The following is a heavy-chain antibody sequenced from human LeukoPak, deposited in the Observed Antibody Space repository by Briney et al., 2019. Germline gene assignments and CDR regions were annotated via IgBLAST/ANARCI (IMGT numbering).Heavy chain of an antibody. J-gene: IGHJ4*02. Sequence: EPGGSLRLSCAASGFTFSSYEMTWVRQAPGKGLEWVSYISSNGSTIYYADSVKGRFTISRDNAKNSLYLQMNSLRAEDTAVYYCARDRYRSGPKDYWGQGTLVTVSS. V-gene: IGHV3-48*03. CDR3: ARDRYRSGPKDY. D-gene: IGHD6-19*01. CDR2: ISSNGSTI. CDR1: GFTFSSYE.